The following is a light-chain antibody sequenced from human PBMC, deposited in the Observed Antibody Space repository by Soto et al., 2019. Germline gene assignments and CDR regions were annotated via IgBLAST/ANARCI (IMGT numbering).Light chain of an antibody. V-gene: IGLV2-14*01. J-gene: IGLJ1*01. CDR1: SSDVGGYDY. Sequence: QSALTQPASVSGSPGQSITISCTGTSSDVGGYDYVSWYQLHPGKAPKLMVFEVSNRPAGVSYRCSGSKSGNAASRTISGLQAEDEADYFCSSYSISTAYLFGTGTKLTVL. CDR2: EVS. CDR3: SSYSISTAYL.